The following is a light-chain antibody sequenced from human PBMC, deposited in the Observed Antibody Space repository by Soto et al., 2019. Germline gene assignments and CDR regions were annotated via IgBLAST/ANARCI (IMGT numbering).Light chain of an antibody. Sequence: AIRMTQSPSSLSASTGDRVTITCRASRGISSYLAWYQQKPGKAPKLLIYAASTLQSGVPSRFSGSGSGTDFTLTISCLQSEDFATYYCQQYYSYPRTLGQGTKVDIK. V-gene: IGKV1-8*01. CDR3: QQYYSYPRT. J-gene: IGKJ1*01. CDR1: RGISSY. CDR2: AAS.